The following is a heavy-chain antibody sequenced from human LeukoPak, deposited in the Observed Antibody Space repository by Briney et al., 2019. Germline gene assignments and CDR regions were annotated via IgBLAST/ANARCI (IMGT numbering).Heavy chain of an antibody. CDR1: GFTFSCYL. Sequence: GGSLRLSCPASGFTFSCYLMSGVRQAPGKGLEWVSAISGSGGSTYYADSVKGRFTISRDNSKNTLYLQMNSLRAEDTAVYYCAKLQFGPTPVCDWYVALGQGTLVTVSS. V-gene: IGHV3-23*01. J-gene: IGHJ5*02. D-gene: IGHD6-19*01. CDR2: ISGSGGST. CDR3: AKLQFGPTPVCDWYVA.